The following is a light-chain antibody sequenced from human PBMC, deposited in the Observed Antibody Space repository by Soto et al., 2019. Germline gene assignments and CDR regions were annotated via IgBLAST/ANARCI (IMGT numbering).Light chain of an antibody. V-gene: IGKV3-11*01. CDR3: QQRSNWPGT. CDR2: DAS. J-gene: IGKJ1*01. CDR1: QSVSSY. Sequence: EIVLTQSPATLSLSPGERATLSCRASQSVSSYLAWYQQRAGQAPRLLIYDASNRATGIPARFSGSGSGTNFTLTISSLGPEDFAVYYCQQRSNWPGTFGQGTKV.